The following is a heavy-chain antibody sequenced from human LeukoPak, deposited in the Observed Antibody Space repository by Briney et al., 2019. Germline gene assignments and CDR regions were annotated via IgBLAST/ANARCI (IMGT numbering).Heavy chain of an antibody. CDR3: ARDRGGSYCWFDP. CDR2: IYYSGST. Sequence: SETLSLTCTVSGGSISSSSYYWGWIRQPPGKGLEWIGSIYYSGSTYYNPSLKSRVTISVDTSKNQFSLKLSSVTAADTAVYYCARDRGGSYCWFDPWGQGTLVTVSS. V-gene: IGHV4-39*07. J-gene: IGHJ5*02. CDR1: GGSISSSSYY. D-gene: IGHD1-26*01.